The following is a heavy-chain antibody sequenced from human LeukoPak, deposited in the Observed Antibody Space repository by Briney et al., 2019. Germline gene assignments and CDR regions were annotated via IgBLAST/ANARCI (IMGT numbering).Heavy chain of an antibody. V-gene: IGHV1-18*04. D-gene: IGHD3-10*01. J-gene: IGHJ4*02. Sequence: ASVKVSCKASGYTFTNYYMHWVRQAPGQGLEWMGWISAYNGNTNYAQKLQGRVTMTTDPSTSTAYMELRSLRSDDTAVYYCATMVRGVMGDYWGQGTLVTVSS. CDR1: GYTFTNYY. CDR3: ATMVRGVMGDY. CDR2: ISAYNGNT.